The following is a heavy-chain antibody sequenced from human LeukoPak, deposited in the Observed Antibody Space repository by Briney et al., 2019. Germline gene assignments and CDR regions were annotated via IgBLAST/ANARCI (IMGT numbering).Heavy chain of an antibody. D-gene: IGHD5-12*01. CDR2: IKQDGSAK. CDR1: GFSFISYW. Sequence: GGSLRLSCAASGFSFISYWMSWVRQAPGKGLEWVANIKQDGSAKNYGDSVKGRFTISRDNAKNSLYLQLNSLRAEDTAVYYCAGCAGNSCYFDYWGQGTLVIVSS. J-gene: IGHJ4*02. CDR3: AGCAGNSCYFDY. V-gene: IGHV3-7*01.